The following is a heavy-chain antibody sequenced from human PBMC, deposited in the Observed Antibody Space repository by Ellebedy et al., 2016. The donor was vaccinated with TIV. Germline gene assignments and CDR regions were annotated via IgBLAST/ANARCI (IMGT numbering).Heavy chain of an antibody. V-gene: IGHV4-4*02. CDR3: ARLPDFWSGYGDY. CDR1: GGSISSSNW. J-gene: IGHJ4*02. CDR2: IYHSGST. Sequence: SETLSLXXAVSGGSISSSNWWSWVRQPPGKGLEWIGEIYHSGSTNYNPSLKSRVTISVDTSKNQFSLKLSSVTAADTAVYYCARLPDFWSGYGDYWGQGTLVTVSS. D-gene: IGHD3-3*01.